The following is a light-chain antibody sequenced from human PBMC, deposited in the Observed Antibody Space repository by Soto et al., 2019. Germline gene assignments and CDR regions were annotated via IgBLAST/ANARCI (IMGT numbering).Light chain of an antibody. CDR1: QSISSD. CDR3: QRYNGGWT. Sequence: EILMTQSPATLSVSPGERATLSCRASQSISSDLAWYQHKPGQGPRLLIYGASTRVTGIPARFSGSGSGTEFTLTISSLQSEDFAVYYCQRYNGGWTFGRGTKVEIK. V-gene: IGKV3-15*01. CDR2: GAS. J-gene: IGKJ1*01.